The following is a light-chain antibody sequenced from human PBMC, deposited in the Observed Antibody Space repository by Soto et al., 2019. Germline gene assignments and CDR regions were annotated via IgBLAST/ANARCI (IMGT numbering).Light chain of an antibody. CDR1: TSNIGENT. V-gene: IGLV1-44*01. Sequence: QSVLTQPPSVSGTLGQGVTISCSGSTSNIGENTVAWFQQLTGTAPKVLIYVTDRRPSGVPDRFSGSKSGTSAYLAISGLQSEDEADYYCAAWDVTLNGHVFGTGTKVTVL. CDR2: VTD. CDR3: AAWDVTLNGHV. J-gene: IGLJ1*01.